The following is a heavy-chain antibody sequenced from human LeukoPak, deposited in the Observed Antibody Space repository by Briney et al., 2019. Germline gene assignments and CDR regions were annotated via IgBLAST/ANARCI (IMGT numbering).Heavy chain of an antibody. CDR1: GFTFSSYS. CDR2: ISSSSSYI. Sequence: PGGSLRLSCAASGFTFSSYSMNWVRQAPGKGLEWVSSISSSSSYIYYADSVKGRFTISRDNAKNSLYLQMNNLRAEDTAVYYCARGCSGGSCSLAFDVWGQGTMVTVSS. V-gene: IGHV3-21*01. D-gene: IGHD2-15*01. J-gene: IGHJ3*01. CDR3: ARGCSGGSCSLAFDV.